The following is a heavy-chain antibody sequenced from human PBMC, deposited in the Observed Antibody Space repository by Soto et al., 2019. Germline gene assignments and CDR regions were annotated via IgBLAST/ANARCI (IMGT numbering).Heavy chain of an antibody. D-gene: IGHD5-12*01. J-gene: IGHJ4*02. Sequence: EVQLVESGGGLVQPGGSMRLSCAASGFTFSSYEMNWVRQAPGKGLEWVSYISSSGSTIYYADSVKGRFTISRDNPKNSLYLQMNSLRAEDTAVYYCARVSGDIVATMAVDYWGQGTLVTVSS. CDR2: ISSSGSTI. V-gene: IGHV3-48*03. CDR1: GFTFSSYE. CDR3: ARVSGDIVATMAVDY.